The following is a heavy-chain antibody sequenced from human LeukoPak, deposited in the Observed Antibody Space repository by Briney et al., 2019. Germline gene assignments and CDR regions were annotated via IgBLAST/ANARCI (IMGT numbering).Heavy chain of an antibody. CDR1: GFTFSSYG. Sequence: GGSLRLSCAASGFTFSSYGMHWVRQAPGKGLEWVAVISYDGSNKYYADSVKGRFTISRDNSKNTLYLQMNSLRAEDTAVYYCAKDEVWYSSSWSFNSGYYYYGMDVWGQGTTVTVSS. CDR3: AKDEVWYSSSWSFNSGYYYYGMDV. J-gene: IGHJ6*02. D-gene: IGHD6-13*01. V-gene: IGHV3-30*18. CDR2: ISYDGSNK.